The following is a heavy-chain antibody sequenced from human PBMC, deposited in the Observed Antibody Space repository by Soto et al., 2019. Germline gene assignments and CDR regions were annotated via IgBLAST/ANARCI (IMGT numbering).Heavy chain of an antibody. CDR1: GSTFSSYS. V-gene: IGHV3-21*01. CDR3: ARAGYCSSTSCYLFDP. D-gene: IGHD2-2*01. Sequence: ESGGGLVKPGGSLRLSCAASGSTFSSYSMNWVRQAPGKGLEWVSSISSSSSYIYYADSVKGRFTISRDNAKNSLYLQMNSLRAEDTAVYYCARAGYCSSTSCYLFDPCGQGTLVTVSS. CDR2: ISSSSSYI. J-gene: IGHJ5*02.